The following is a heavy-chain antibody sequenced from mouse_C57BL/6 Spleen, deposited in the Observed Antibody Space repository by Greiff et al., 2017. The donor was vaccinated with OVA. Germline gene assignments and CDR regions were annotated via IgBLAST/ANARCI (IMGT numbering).Heavy chain of an antibody. Sequence: QVQLQQSGAELVRPGTSVKVSCKASGYAFTNYLIEWVKQRPGQGLEWIGVINPGSGGTNYNEKFKGKETLTADKSSSTAYMQLSSLTSEDSAVYFCARRGIYYGNYDAMDYWGQGTSVTVSS. J-gene: IGHJ4*01. CDR2: INPGSGGT. V-gene: IGHV1-54*01. D-gene: IGHD2-1*01. CDR1: GYAFTNYL. CDR3: ARRGIYYGNYDAMDY.